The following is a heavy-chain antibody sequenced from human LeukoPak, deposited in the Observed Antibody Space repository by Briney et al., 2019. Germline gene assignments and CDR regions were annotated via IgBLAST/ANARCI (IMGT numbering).Heavy chain of an antibody. CDR2: IKQDGSEK. CDR3: ASGPSIAARLVYYFDY. Sequence: GGSLRLSCAASGFTFSSYWMSWVRQAPGKGLEWVANIKQDGSEKYYVDSVKGRFTISRDNAKNSLYLQMNSLRAEDTAVHYCASGPSIAARLVYYFDYWGQGTLVTVSS. J-gene: IGHJ4*02. D-gene: IGHD6-6*01. CDR1: GFTFSSYW. V-gene: IGHV3-7*01.